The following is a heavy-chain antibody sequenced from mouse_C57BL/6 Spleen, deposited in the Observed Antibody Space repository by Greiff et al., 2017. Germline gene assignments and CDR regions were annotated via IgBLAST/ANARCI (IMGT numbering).Heavy chain of an antibody. V-gene: IGHV1-82*01. J-gene: IGHJ3*01. Sequence: VQLQESGPELVKPGASVKISCKASGYAFSSSWMNWVKQRPGKGLEWIGRIYPGDGDTNYNGKFKGKATLTADKSSSTAYMQLSSLTSEDSAVYFCARGGGSSLAWFAYWGQGTLVTVSA. CDR2: IYPGDGDT. CDR3: ARGGGSSLAWFAY. CDR1: GYAFSSSW. D-gene: IGHD1-1*01.